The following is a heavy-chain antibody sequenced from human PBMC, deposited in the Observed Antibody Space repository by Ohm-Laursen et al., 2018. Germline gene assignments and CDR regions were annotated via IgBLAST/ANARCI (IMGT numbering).Heavy chain of an antibody. Sequence: SDTLSLTCTVSGGSVSSDSYYWSWIRQPPGKGLEWIAYIYYSGSTNYNPSLKRRVTISVDTSENQFSLKLSSVTAADTAVYYCASLLRSPDAFDIWGQGTMVTVSP. CDR1: GGSVSSDSYY. CDR3: ASLLRSPDAFDI. CDR2: IYYSGST. V-gene: IGHV4-61*01. J-gene: IGHJ3*02.